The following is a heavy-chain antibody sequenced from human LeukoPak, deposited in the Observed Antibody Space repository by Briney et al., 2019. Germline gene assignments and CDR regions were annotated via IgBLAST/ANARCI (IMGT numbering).Heavy chain of an antibody. CDR2: ISGSGGST. CDR1: GFTFSSYA. CDR3: AEQQQLEMTFDY. D-gene: IGHD6-13*01. J-gene: IGHJ4*02. V-gene: IGHV3-23*01. Sequence: GGSLRLSCAASGFTFSSYAMSWVRQAPGKGLEWVSAISGSGGSTYYADSVKGRFTISRDNSKNTLYLQMNSLRAEDAAVYYCAEQQQLEMTFDYWGQGTLVTVSS.